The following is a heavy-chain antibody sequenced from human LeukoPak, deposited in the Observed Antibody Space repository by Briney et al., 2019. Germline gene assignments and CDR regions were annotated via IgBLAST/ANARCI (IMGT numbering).Heavy chain of an antibody. D-gene: IGHD6-13*01. Sequence: SVKVSCKASGGTFSSYAISWVRQAPGRGLEWMGGIIPIFGTANYAQKFQGRVTITADESTSTAYMELSSLRSEDTAVYYCARDVQQLVTHYYYYGMDVWGQGTTVTVSS. CDR2: IIPIFGTA. CDR3: ARDVQQLVTHYYYYGMDV. V-gene: IGHV1-69*13. J-gene: IGHJ6*02. CDR1: GGTFSSYA.